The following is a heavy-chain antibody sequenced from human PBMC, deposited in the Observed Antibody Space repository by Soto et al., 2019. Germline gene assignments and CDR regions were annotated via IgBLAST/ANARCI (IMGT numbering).Heavy chain of an antibody. V-gene: IGHV1-69*11. D-gene: IGHD3-22*01. CDR1: GGTFGSYG. CDR2: IIPILATT. J-gene: IGHJ4*02. CDR3: ARDRMQYYDSSDYPYYFDY. Sequence: QVQLVQSGAEVKKPGSSMKVSCKASGGTFGSYGITWVRQAPGQGLEWMGGIIPILATTNYAQKFQGRVTITADESTTTAYMELSRLRSEDTAVYYCARDRMQYYDSSDYPYYFDYWGQGTLVTVSS.